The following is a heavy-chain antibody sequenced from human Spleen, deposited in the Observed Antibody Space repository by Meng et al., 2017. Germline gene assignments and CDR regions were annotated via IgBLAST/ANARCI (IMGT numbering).Heavy chain of an antibody. CDR1: GGSISSGDYY. CDR2: IYYSGSA. D-gene: IGHD5-24*01. V-gene: IGHV4-30-4*01. Sequence: QVHLQESGPGLVKPSQTLSLTGTVSGGSISSGDYYWSWIRQPPGKGLEWTGYIYYSGSAYYSPSLKSRVTISVDTSKNQFSLKLSSVTAADTAVYFCARVETATTNPYFDYWGQGTLVTVSS. J-gene: IGHJ4*02. CDR3: ARVETATTNPYFDY.